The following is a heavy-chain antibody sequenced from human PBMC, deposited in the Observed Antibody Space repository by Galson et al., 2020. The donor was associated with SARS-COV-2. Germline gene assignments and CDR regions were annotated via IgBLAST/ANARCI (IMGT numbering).Heavy chain of an antibody. CDR2: IYPGDSDI. CDR3: ARGAPGTGTFYLDY. V-gene: IGHV5-51*01. D-gene: IGHD6-13*01. CDR1: GYRFISYW. J-gene: IGHJ4*01. Sequence: GESLKISCEASGYRFISYWIAWVRQVPGKGLEWMGMIYPGDSDIQYSPSFQGQVTIPADKSTTTAYLQWTNLKASDTAIYFCARGAPGTGTFYLDYWGHGTLVTVAS.